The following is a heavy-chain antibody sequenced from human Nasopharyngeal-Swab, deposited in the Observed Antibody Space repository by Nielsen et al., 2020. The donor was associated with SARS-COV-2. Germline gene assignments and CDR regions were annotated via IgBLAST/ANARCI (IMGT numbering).Heavy chain of an antibody. V-gene: IGHV3-21*01. D-gene: IGHD3-22*01. J-gene: IGHJ3*02. Sequence: GESLKISCAASGFTFSSYSMNWVRQAPGKGLEWVSSISSSSSYIYYADSVKGRFTISRDNAKNSLYLQMNSLRAEDTAVYYCARARITMIVVVGAFDIWGQGTMVTGSS. CDR2: ISSSSSYI. CDR1: GFTFSSYS. CDR3: ARARITMIVVVGAFDI.